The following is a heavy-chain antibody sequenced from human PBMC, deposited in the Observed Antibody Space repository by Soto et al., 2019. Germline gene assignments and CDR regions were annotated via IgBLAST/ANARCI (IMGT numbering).Heavy chain of an antibody. CDR2: ISGSGGST. D-gene: IGHD1-1*01. Sequence: GGSLRLSCAASGFTFSSYAMSWVRQAPGKGLEWVSAISGSGGSTYYADSVKGRFTISRDNSKNTLYLQMNSLRAEDTAVYYCARDRTRNRIFDYWGQGTLVTVSS. CDR1: GFTFSSYA. V-gene: IGHV3-23*01. CDR3: ARDRTRNRIFDY. J-gene: IGHJ4*02.